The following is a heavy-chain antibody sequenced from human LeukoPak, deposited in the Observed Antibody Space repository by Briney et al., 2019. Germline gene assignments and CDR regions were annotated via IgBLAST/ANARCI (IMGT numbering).Heavy chain of an antibody. CDR2: INSDGSST. V-gene: IGHV3-74*01. D-gene: IGHD3-10*01. CDR3: ARDHYGSGSWFDP. Sequence: GSLRLSCAASGFTFSSYWMHWVRQAPGKGLVWVSRINSDGSSTSYTDSVKGRFTISRDNAKNTLYLQMHSLRAEDTAVYYCARDHYGSGSWFDPWGQGTLVTVSS. J-gene: IGHJ5*02. CDR1: GFTFSSYW.